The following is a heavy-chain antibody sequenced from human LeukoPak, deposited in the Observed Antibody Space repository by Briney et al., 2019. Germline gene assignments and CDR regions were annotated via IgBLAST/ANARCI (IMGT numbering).Heavy chain of an antibody. J-gene: IGHJ4*02. Sequence: GGSLRLSCAASGFTFSSYAMSWVRQAPGKGLEWVSAISGSGGSTYYADSVKGRFTISRDSSKNTVYLQMNSLRAEDTAVYYCAKIAYYDSSGYYYYFDYWGQGTLVTVSS. D-gene: IGHD3-22*01. V-gene: IGHV3-23*01. CDR1: GFTFSSYA. CDR3: AKIAYYDSSGYYYYFDY. CDR2: ISGSGGST.